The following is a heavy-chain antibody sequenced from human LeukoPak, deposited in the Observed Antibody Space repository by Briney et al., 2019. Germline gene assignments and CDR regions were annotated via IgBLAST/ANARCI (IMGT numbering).Heavy chain of an antibody. CDR1: GYTFTSYD. Sequence: ASVKVSCKASGYTFTSYDINWVRQATGQGLEWMGWMNPNSGNTGYAQKFQGRVTMTRNTSISTAYMELSSLRSEDTAVYYCARASRRFGELLGYWGQGTLVTVSS. CDR3: ARASRRFGELLGY. J-gene: IGHJ4*02. CDR2: MNPNSGNT. D-gene: IGHD3-10*01. V-gene: IGHV1-8*01.